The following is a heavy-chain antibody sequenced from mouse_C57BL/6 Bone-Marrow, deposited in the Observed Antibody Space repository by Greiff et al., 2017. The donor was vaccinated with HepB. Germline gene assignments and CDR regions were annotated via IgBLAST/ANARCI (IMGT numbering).Heavy chain of an antibody. V-gene: IGHV5-17*01. D-gene: IGHD1-1*01. CDR2: ISSGSSTI. Sequence: EVKLVESGGGLVKPGGSLKLSCAASGFTFSDYGMHWVRQAPEKGLEWVAYISSGSSTIYYADTVKGRFTISRDNAKITLFLQMTSLRSEDTAMYYCARNYYGSSFYWYFDVWGTGTTVTVSS. J-gene: IGHJ1*03. CDR3: ARNYYGSSFYWYFDV. CDR1: GFTFSDYG.